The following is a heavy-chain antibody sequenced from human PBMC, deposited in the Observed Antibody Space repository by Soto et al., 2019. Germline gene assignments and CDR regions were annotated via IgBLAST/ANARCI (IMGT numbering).Heavy chain of an antibody. D-gene: IGHD3-3*01. CDR1: GDSISSNNYY. CDR3: ARHKILERVFDY. CDR2: IYYRGSS. V-gene: IGHV4-39*01. Sequence: PSETLSLTCTVSGDSISSNNYYWGWIRQPPGKGLEWIGNIYYRGSSYYIPSLQSRVIMSVDTFKNQFSLKLSSVSAADTAVYYCARHKILERVFDYWGQGTQVTVSS. J-gene: IGHJ4*02.